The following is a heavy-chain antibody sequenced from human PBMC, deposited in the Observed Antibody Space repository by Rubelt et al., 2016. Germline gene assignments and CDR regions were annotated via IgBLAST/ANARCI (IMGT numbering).Heavy chain of an antibody. Sequence: QVQLVQSGAEVKKPGASVKVSCKASGYTFTSYYMHWVRQAPGQGLEWMGWINPNSGGTNYARKFQGRGTMTRDTSISTAYMERSRRRSDETAVYYCARGVGTAFDPWGQGTLVTVSS. J-gene: IGHJ5*02. CDR1: GYTFTSYY. V-gene: IGHV1-2*02. D-gene: IGHD1-1*01. CDR2: INPNSGGT. CDR3: ARGVGTAFDP.